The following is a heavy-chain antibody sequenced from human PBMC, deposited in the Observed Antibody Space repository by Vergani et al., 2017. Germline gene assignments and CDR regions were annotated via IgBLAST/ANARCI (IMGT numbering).Heavy chain of an antibody. CDR1: GFTFSDFS. J-gene: IGHJ3*02. CDR3: ARDHRDYNNYPGTFDI. V-gene: IGHV3-21*04. D-gene: IGHD5-24*01. Sequence: VQLVESGGGLVKPGGSLRLSCAASGFTFSDFSMSWVRQAPGKGLEWVAFIGSSGPYINYADSVKGRFSISRDNAKSSLFLQMDSLRAEDTAVYYCARDHRDYNNYPGTFDIWGQGSMVTVSS. CDR2: IGSSGPYI.